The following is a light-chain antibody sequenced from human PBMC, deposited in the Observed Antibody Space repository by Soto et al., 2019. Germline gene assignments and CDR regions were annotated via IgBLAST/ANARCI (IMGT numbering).Light chain of an antibody. J-gene: IGLJ3*02. CDR1: SSNIGAHFD. CDR3: QSYDSSLRGWV. CDR2: GNM. Sequence: QSVLTQPPSVSGAPGQRVTISCTGSSSNIGAHFDVHWYQQLPGTAPKVLIYGNMNRPSGVPDRFSASKSGASASLAITGLQADDEADYYCQSYDSSLRGWVFGGGTKLTVL. V-gene: IGLV1-40*01.